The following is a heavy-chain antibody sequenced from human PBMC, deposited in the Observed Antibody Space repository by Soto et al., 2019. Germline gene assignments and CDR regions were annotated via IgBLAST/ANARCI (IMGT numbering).Heavy chain of an antibody. CDR3: TRRYFYDSSGYYMDDY. CDR1: GFTFSGSA. Sequence: EVQLVESGGGLVQPGGSLKLSCAASGFTFSGSAMHWVRQASGKGLQWVGRIRSKANSYATSYDASVKGRFTISRDDSKNTAYLQMNSLRTEYTAVYYCTRRYFYDSSGYYMDDYWGQGTLVTVSS. CDR2: IRSKANSYAT. V-gene: IGHV3-73*02. D-gene: IGHD3-22*01. J-gene: IGHJ4*02.